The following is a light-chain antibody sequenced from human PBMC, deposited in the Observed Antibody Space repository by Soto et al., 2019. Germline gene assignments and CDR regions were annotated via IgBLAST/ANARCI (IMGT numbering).Light chain of an antibody. Sequence: ENVLTQSPGTLSLSPGERATLSCRASHSVTGSYLAWYQQKPGQAPRLLIYGASSRGTGIPDRFSGSGSGTDFILTISRLEPEDFAVYYCQQYGSSPRTFGQGTKVEIK. CDR3: QQYGSSPRT. CDR2: GAS. CDR1: HSVTGSY. J-gene: IGKJ1*01. V-gene: IGKV3-20*01.